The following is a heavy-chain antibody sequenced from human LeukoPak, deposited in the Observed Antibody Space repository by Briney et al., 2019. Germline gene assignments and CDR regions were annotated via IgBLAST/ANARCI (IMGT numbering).Heavy chain of an antibody. V-gene: IGHV3-30*18. J-gene: IGHJ3*02. CDR2: ISSDGSNK. D-gene: IGHD2-15*01. CDR1: GFIFSTYG. CDR3: AKAEGIESYTYAFDI. Sequence: PGGSLRLSCAGSGFIFSTYGMHWVRRAPGKGPEWVAVISSDGSNKYYGDSAKGRFTISRDNSKNTVYLQMNSLRVEDTAVYYCAKAEGIESYTYAFDIWGQGTMVTVSS.